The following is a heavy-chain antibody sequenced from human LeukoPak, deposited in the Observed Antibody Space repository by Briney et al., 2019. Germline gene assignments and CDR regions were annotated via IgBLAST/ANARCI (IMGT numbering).Heavy chain of an antibody. CDR1: GGSISSSSYY. V-gene: IGHV4-39*01. CDR3: ARHSRPLFDY. CDR2: IYYSGST. D-gene: IGHD6-13*01. Sequence: SETLSLTCTVSGGSISSSSYYWGWIRQPPGKGLEWIGSIYYSGSTYYNPSLKSRVTISVDTSKNQFSLKLSSVTAADTAVYYCARHSRPLFDYWGQGALVTVSS. J-gene: IGHJ4*02.